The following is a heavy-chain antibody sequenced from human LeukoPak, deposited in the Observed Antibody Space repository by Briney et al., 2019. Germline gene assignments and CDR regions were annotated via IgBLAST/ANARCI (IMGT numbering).Heavy chain of an antibody. CDR2: ISGYNGNT. CDR1: GYTFTSYG. CDR3: ARDFSSGSDCFDP. D-gene: IGHD3-3*01. J-gene: IGHJ5*02. Sequence: ASVTVSCKASGYTFTSYGISWVRQAPGQGLEWMGWISGYNGNTNYAQKVQVRVIMTTDTSTSTAYMELRSLRSDDTAVYYCARDFSSGSDCFDPWGQGTLVTVSS. V-gene: IGHV1-18*01.